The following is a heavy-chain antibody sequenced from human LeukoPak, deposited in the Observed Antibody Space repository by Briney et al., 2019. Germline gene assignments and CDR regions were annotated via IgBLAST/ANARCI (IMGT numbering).Heavy chain of an antibody. CDR2: ISTYNGNT. CDR3: AREPLQLEHLYYFDY. CDR1: GYTFTNYG. Sequence: GASVKVSCKASGYTFTNYGMSWVRQAPGQGLEWMGWISTYNGNTNYAGKVQGRVTMTTDTSTSTAYMELRSLRSDDTAVYYCAREPLQLEHLYYFDYWGQGTLVTVSS. D-gene: IGHD1-1*01. V-gene: IGHV1-18*01. J-gene: IGHJ4*02.